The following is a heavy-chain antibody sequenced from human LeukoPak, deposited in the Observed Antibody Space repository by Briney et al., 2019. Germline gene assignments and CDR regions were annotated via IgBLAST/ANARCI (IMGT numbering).Heavy chain of an antibody. CDR1: GFTFSSYD. J-gene: IGHJ6*02. D-gene: IGHD3-10*01. Sequence: GGSLRLSCAASGFTFSSYDMHWVRQATGKGLEWVSAIGTAGDTYYPGSVKGRFTISRENAKNSLYLQMNSLRAGDTAVYYCARDSGDYHYYGMDVWGQRTTVTVSS. V-gene: IGHV3-13*01. CDR2: IGTAGDT. CDR3: ARDSGDYHYYGMDV.